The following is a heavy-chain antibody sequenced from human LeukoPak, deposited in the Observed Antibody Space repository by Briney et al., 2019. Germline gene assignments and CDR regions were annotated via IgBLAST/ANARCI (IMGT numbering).Heavy chain of an antibody. V-gene: IGHV1-8*01. CDR1: GYTFTSYD. CDR2: MNPNSGNA. J-gene: IGHJ4*02. CDR3: ARGQSQFDY. Sequence: GASVKVSCKASGYTFTSYDINWVRQATGQGLEWMGWMNPNSGNAVYAQKFQGRVTMTRNTSITTAYMELTSLRSEDTAMYYFARGQSQFDYWGQGTLVTVSS.